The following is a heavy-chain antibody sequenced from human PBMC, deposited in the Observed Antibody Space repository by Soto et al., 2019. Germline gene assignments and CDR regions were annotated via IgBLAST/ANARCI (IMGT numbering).Heavy chain of an antibody. CDR2: IYWDDDK. V-gene: IGHV2-5*02. CDR3: AHVPLPGLFATY. CDR1: GFSLSTSGVG. Sequence: QITLKESGPPLVKPTQTLTLTCTFSGFSLSTSGVGVGWIRQPPGKALEWLALIYWDDDKRYSPSLKSRLTIPKDTSKNQVVLTMTNMDPVDTATYYCAHVPLPGLFATYWGQGTLVTVSS. D-gene: IGHD3-22*01. J-gene: IGHJ4*02.